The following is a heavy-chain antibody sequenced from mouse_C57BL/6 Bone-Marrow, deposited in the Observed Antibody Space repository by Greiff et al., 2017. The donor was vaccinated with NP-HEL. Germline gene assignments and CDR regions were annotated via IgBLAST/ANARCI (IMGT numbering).Heavy chain of an antibody. CDR1: GYTFTSYW. J-gene: IGHJ1*03. Sequence: VQLQQPGAELVRPGSSVKLSCKASGYTFTSYWMDWVKQRPGQGLEWIGNIYPSDSETHYNQKFKDKATLTVDKSSSTAYMQLSSLTAADSAVYYCARGGFYYGSSPYWYFDVWGTGTTVTVSS. V-gene: IGHV1-61*01. D-gene: IGHD1-1*01. CDR2: IYPSDSET. CDR3: ARGGFYYGSSPYWYFDV.